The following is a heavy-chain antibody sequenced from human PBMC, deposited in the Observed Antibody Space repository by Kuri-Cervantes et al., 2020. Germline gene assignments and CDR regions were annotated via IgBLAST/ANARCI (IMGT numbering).Heavy chain of an antibody. J-gene: IGHJ4*02. CDR2: INPSGGST. CDR3: ARSGPGDGYNYGVSDY. CDR1: GYTFTSYY. Sequence: ASVNVSCKASGYTFTSYYMHWVRQAPGQGLEWMGIINPSGGSTSYAQKFQGRVTITADESTSTAYMELSSLRSEDTAVYYCARSGPGDGYNYGVSDYWGQGTLVTVSS. V-gene: IGHV1-46*01. D-gene: IGHD5-24*01.